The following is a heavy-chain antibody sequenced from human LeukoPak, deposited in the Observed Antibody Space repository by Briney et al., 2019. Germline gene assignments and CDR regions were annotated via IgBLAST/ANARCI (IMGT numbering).Heavy chain of an antibody. J-gene: IGHJ4*02. CDR1: GFTFNTYA. CDR3: AKPIYFHASGNFDY. D-gene: IGHD3-10*01. CDR2: LSANGGST. V-gene: IGHV3-23*01. Sequence: GGSLRLSCAVSGFTFNTYAMTWVRQAPGKGLEWVSSLSANGGSTYYADSVKGRFTISRDNSKNTLYLQMNSLRAEDTAVYYCAKPIYFHASGNFDYWGQGTLVTVSS.